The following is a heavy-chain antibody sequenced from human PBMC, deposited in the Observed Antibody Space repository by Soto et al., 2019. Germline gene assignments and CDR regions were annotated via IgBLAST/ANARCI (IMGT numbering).Heavy chain of an antibody. Sequence: QVQLVQSGAEVKKPGASVKVSCKASGYTFTSYYMHWVRQAPGQGLEWMGIINPSGGSTSYAQKFQGRVTMTRDTSTSTGYMELSSLRSEDTAVYYCARVAVAGDATYYYGMDVWGQGTTVTVSS. CDR3: ARVAVAGDATYYYGMDV. CDR2: INPSGGST. J-gene: IGHJ6*02. D-gene: IGHD6-19*01. CDR1: GYTFTSYY. V-gene: IGHV1-46*01.